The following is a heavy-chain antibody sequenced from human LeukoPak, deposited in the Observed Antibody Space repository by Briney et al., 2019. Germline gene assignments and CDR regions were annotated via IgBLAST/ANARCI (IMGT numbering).Heavy chain of an antibody. CDR1: GYTFTSYA. V-gene: IGHV1-18*01. CDR2: ISGYNGNT. J-gene: IGHJ6*02. Sequence: ASVTVSCKASGYTFTSYAISWVRQAPGQGLEWMGWISGYNGNTKYAQKVQGRVTMTTDTSTSTAYMELRSLRSDDTAVYYCARGYSYGSDYYYGMDVWGQGTTVTVSS. CDR3: ARGYSYGSDYYYGMDV. D-gene: IGHD5-18*01.